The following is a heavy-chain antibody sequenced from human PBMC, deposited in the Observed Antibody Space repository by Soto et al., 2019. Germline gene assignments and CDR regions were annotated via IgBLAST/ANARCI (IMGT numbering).Heavy chain of an antibody. D-gene: IGHD3-9*01. CDR2: IIPIFGTA. J-gene: IGHJ4*02. CDR3: ARGAQSLPRYYFDP. V-gene: IGHV1-69*13. CDR1: GGTFSSYA. Sequence: SVKVSCKASGGTFSSYAISWLRQAPGQGLEWMGGIIPIFGTANYAQKFQGRVAITADESTSTAYMELSSLRSEDTAVYYCARGAQSLPRYYFDPWGQGTLVTV.